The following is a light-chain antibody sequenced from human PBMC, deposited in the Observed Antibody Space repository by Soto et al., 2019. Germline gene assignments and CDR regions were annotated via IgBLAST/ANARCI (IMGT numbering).Light chain of an antibody. CDR2: GAS. J-gene: IGKJ5*01. CDR1: QSVRSTY. CDR3: QQYGSSLSIT. Sequence: EIVLTQSPGTLSLSPGERATLSCRASQSVRSTYLAWYQQKPGQAPRLLIHGASSRATGIPDSFSGSGSGTDFTLTISRLEPEDFAVYYCQQYGSSLSITFGQGTRLEIK. V-gene: IGKV3-20*01.